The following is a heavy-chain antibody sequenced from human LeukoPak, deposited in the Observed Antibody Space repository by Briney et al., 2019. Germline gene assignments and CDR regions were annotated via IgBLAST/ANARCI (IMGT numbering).Heavy chain of an antibody. CDR3: ARGTSGPGTFDY. CDR2: INSDGSST. J-gene: IGHJ4*02. V-gene: IGHV3-74*01. D-gene: IGHD2-15*01. CDR1: GFTFSSSW. Sequence: PGGSLRPSCAASGFTFSSSWMHWVRQAPGKGLVWVSRINSDGSSTSYADSVKGRFTISRDNAKNTLYLQMNSLRAEDTAVYYCARGTSGPGTFDYWGQGTLVTVSS.